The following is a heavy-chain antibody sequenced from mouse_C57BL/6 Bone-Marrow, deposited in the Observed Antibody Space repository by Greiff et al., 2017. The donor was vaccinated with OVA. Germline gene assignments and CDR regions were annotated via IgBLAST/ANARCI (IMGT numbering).Heavy chain of an antibody. Sequence: EVKLMESGGGLVQPGGSMKLSCVASGFTFSNYWMNWVRQSPEKGLEWVAQIRLKSDNYATHYAESVKGRFTISRDDSKSSVYLQMNNLRAEDTGIYYCTDGYSAMDYWGQGTSVTVSS. V-gene: IGHV6-3*01. J-gene: IGHJ4*01. CDR3: TDGYSAMDY. CDR1: GFTFSNYW. CDR2: IRLKSDNYAT.